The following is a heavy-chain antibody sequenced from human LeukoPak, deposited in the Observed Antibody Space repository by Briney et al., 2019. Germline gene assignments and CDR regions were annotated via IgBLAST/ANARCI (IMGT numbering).Heavy chain of an antibody. D-gene: IGHD3-22*01. V-gene: IGHV3-23*01. Sequence: GGSLRLSCAASGFTFSSYAMSWVRQAPGKGLEWVSAITSSGGSTYYADSVKGRFTISRDNSKNTLYLQMNSLRAEDTAVYYCAKDDSSGYYPYYYYYMDVWGKGTTVTISS. J-gene: IGHJ6*03. CDR3: AKDDSSGYYPYYYYYMDV. CDR2: ITSSGGST. CDR1: GFTFSSYA.